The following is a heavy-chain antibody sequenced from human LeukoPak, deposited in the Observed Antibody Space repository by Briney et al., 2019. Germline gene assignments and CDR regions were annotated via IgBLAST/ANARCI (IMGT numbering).Heavy chain of an antibody. Sequence: KTSETLSLTCAVYGGSFSGYYWSWIRQPPGKGLEWIGEINHSGSTNYNPSLKSRVTISVDTSKNQFSLKLSSVTAADTAVYYCARKYSSSRGAFDIWGQGTMVTVSS. CDR3: ARKYSSSRGAFDI. V-gene: IGHV4-34*01. J-gene: IGHJ3*02. CDR1: GGSFSGYY. D-gene: IGHD6-6*01. CDR2: INHSGST.